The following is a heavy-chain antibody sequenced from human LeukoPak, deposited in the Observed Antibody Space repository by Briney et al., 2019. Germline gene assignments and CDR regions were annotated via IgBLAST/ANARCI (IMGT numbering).Heavy chain of an antibody. CDR3: ARDAESYSLGIAVAGKYYLDY. CDR1: GYTFTSYY. CDR2: INPSGGST. D-gene: IGHD6-19*01. J-gene: IGHJ4*02. V-gene: IGHV1-46*01. Sequence: ASVKVSCKASGYTFTSYYMHWVRQAPGQGLEWMGIINPSGGSTSYAQRFQGRVSMTRDTSTSTVYMELSSLRSADTAVYYCARDAESYSLGIAVAGKYYLDYWGQGTLVTVSS.